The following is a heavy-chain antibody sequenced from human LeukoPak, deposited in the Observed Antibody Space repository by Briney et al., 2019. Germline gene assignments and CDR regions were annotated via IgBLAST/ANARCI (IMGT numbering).Heavy chain of an antibody. D-gene: IGHD2-2*02. CDR3: ARDAGIVVVPAAIGDDAFDI. V-gene: IGHV1-18*01. CDR2: ISAYNGNT. J-gene: IGHJ3*02. CDR1: GYTFTSYG. Sequence: ASVKVSCKASGYTFTSYGISWVRQAPGQGLEWMGWISAYNGNTNYAQKLQGRVTMTTDTSTSTAYMELRSLRSDDTAEYYCARDAGIVVVPAAIGDDAFDIWGQGTMVTVSS.